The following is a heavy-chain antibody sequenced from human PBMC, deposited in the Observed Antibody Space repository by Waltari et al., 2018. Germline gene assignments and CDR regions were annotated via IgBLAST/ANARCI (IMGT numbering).Heavy chain of an antibody. Sequence: QVLLVESGGGVVQPGRSLRLSCAASGFNFLSYGLHWVHQAPWKWPEWVAVISYEGSTKYYADSVKGRFTISRDNSMHTLDLQMNNLRHEDTGVYYCAKVARVAGYYYTGMDVWGQGTTVTVSS. J-gene: IGHJ6*02. V-gene: IGHV3-30*18. CDR1: GFNFLSYG. CDR3: AKVARVAGYYYTGMDV. D-gene: IGHD6-19*01. CDR2: ISYEGSTK.